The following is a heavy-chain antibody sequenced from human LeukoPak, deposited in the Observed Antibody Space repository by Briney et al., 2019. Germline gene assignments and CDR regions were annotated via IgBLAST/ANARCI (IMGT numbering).Heavy chain of an antibody. CDR3: ARDRPFPSLGEASNWFDP. CDR2: INPNSGGT. J-gene: IGHJ5*02. Sequence: ASVKVCCKASGYTFTGYYMHWVRQAPGQGLEWMGWINPNSGGTNYAQKFQGRVTMTRDTSISTAYMELSRLRSDDTAVYYCARDRPFPSLGEASNWFDPWGQGTLVTVSS. D-gene: IGHD2/OR15-2a*01. V-gene: IGHV1-2*02. CDR1: GYTFTGYY.